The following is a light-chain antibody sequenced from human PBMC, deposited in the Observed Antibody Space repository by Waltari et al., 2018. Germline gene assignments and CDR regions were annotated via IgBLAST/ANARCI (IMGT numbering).Light chain of an antibody. J-gene: IGKJ4*01. CDR2: WAS. V-gene: IGKV4-1*01. CDR3: QQYYNTPLT. Sequence: DIVMTQSPESLAVSLGERATIKCKSSESVLYSRNNKDHLAWYQQKPGQRPKLLIYWASTRESGVPDRFSGSGSETEFTLTINSLQAEDVAVYFCQQYYNTPLTFGGGTKVEIK. CDR1: ESVLYSRNNKDH.